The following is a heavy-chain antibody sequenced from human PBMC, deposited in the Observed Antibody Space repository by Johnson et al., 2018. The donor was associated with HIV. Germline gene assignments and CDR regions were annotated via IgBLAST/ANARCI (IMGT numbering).Heavy chain of an antibody. CDR2: TQYDGSNK. CDR1: GFSFSSYG. CDR3: AKNNQVWGLLPVDAFDI. D-gene: IGHD1-26*01. V-gene: IGHV3-30*02. J-gene: IGHJ3*02. Sequence: QVQLVESGGGVVQPGGSLRLSCAASGFSFSSYGIHWVRQAPGKGLEWVAFTQYDGSNKYYADSVKGRFTISRDNAKNTLYLQVNSLRPEDTAVYYCAKNNQVWGLLPVDAFDIWGQGTLITVSS.